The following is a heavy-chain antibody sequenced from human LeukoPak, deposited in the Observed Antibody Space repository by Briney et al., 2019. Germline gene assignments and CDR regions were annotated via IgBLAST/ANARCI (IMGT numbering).Heavy chain of an antibody. J-gene: IGHJ3*02. Sequence: PGRSLRLSCAASGFTFDDYAMHWVRHAPGKGLEWVSGISWNSGSIGYADSVKGRFTISRDNANNSLYLQMNSLRAEDTALYYCAKDNLRWRVVPGTVAFDIWGQVTMVTFSS. CDR1: GFTFDDYA. CDR3: AKDNLRWRVVPGTVAFDI. D-gene: IGHD4-23*01. CDR2: ISWNSGSI. V-gene: IGHV3-9*01.